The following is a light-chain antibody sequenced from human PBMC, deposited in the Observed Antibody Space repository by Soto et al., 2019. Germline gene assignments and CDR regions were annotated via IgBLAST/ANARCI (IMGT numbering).Light chain of an antibody. CDR1: QGISEY. CDR2: AAS. J-gene: IGKJ1*01. V-gene: IGKV1-27*01. CDR3: QKYNTAPPT. Sequence: DIQMTQSPSSLSASVGDRVTITCRASQGISEYLAWYQQKPGKVPKLLIYAASTLQSGVPSRFSGSGSGTDFTLTISSLQPEDVATYYCQKYNTAPPTFGQGTKVEIK.